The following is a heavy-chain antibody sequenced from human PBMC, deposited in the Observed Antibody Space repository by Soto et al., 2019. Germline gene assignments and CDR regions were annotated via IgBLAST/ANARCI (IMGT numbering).Heavy chain of an antibody. CDR3: AREPKDYYDSSGYYYGVDY. J-gene: IGHJ4*02. Sequence: ASVKVSCKASGATFSSYAISWVRQAPGQGLEWMGGIIPSFGTANYAQKFKGRVTITADESTSTAYMELSSLRSEDTAVYYCAREPKDYYDSSGYYYGVDYWDQGTLVTVSS. CDR2: IIPSFGTA. D-gene: IGHD3-22*01. V-gene: IGHV1-69*13. CDR1: GATFSSYA.